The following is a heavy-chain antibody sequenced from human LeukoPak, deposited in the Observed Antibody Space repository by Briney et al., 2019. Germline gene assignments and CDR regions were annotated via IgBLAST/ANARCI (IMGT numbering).Heavy chain of an antibody. V-gene: IGHV3-21*06. CDR1: GFTFNTYK. CDR2: IHSGGSDI. D-gene: IGHD3-9*01. J-gene: IGHJ4*02. Sequence: GGSLRLSCAASGFTFNTYKMNWVRQAPGRGLEWVSSIHSGGSDIYYADSVKGRFTVSRDNAKNSLFLQMNSLRAEDTALYYCARGHYDILTGNYKWTPDYWGQGTLVTVSS. CDR3: ARGHYDILTGNYKWTPDY.